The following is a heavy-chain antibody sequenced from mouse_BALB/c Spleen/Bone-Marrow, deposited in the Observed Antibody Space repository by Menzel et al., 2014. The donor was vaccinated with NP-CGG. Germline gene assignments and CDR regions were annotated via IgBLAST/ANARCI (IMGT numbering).Heavy chain of an antibody. V-gene: IGHV10-1*02. CDR3: VGHMDY. D-gene: IGHD3-3*01. CDR1: GFTFNTYA. Sequence: EVKLMESGGGLVQPKGSLKLSCAASGFTFNTYAMNWVRPAPGKGLEWVARIRSKSNNYATYYADSVKDRFTISRDDSQSMLYLQMNNLKTEDTAMYYCVGHMDYWGQGTSVTVSS. CDR2: IRSKSNNYAT. J-gene: IGHJ4*01.